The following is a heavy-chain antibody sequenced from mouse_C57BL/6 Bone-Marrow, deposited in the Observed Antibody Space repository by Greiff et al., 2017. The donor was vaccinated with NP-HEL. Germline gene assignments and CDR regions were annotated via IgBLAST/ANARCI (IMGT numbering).Heavy chain of an antibody. Sequence: VQLQQSGPGLVKPSQSLSLTCSVTGYSITSGYYWNWIRQFPGNKLEWMGYISYDGSNNYNPSLKNRISITRDTSKNQFFLKLNSVTTEDTATYYCARADYYGSSNYWGQGTTLTVSS. J-gene: IGHJ2*01. CDR2: ISYDGSN. D-gene: IGHD1-1*01. V-gene: IGHV3-6*01. CDR3: ARADYYGSSNY. CDR1: GYSITSGYY.